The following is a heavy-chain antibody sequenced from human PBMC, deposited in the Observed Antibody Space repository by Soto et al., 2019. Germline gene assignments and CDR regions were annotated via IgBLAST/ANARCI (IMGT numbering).Heavy chain of an antibody. J-gene: IGHJ6*02. V-gene: IGHV4-59*11. CDR1: GGSISSHY. Sequence: SETLSLTCTVSGGSISSHYWSWIRQPPGKGLEWIGYIYDSGSTNNNPSLKSRVTTSVDTSKNQFSLKLSSVTAADTAVYYCARGKNYYYYGMDVWGQGTTVTVSS. CDR3: ARGKNYYYYGMDV. CDR2: IYDSGST.